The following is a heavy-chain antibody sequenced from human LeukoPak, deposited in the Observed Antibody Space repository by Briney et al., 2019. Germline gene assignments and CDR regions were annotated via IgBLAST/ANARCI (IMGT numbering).Heavy chain of an antibody. V-gene: IGHV1-2*06. CDR2: IDPNSDGT. J-gene: IGHJ4*02. Sequence: ASVKVSCKASGYTFTSYYIHRVRQAPGQGLEWMGQIDPNSDGTKYAQKFQGRVTMTRDTSISTAYMQVSRLRSADTAVYYCATWRGSFYDYWGQGTLVTVSS. D-gene: IGHD2/OR15-2a*01. CDR3: ATWRGSFYDY. CDR1: GYTFTSYY.